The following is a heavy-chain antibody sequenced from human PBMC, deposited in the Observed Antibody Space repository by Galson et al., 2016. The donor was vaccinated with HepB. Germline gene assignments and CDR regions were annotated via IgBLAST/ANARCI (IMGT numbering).Heavy chain of an antibody. V-gene: IGHV1-18*01. Sequence: SCKAFGYNFINYGITWVRQAPGQGLEWMGWISAYNGNTKYSQKVQGRVTMTTDTSTMTAYMELTSLKSDDTAVYYCARDSVWRGGYYFDSSGLYDYWGQGTLVTVSS. CDR1: GYNFINYG. CDR2: ISAYNGNT. CDR3: ARDSVWRGGYYFDSSGLYDY. J-gene: IGHJ4*02. D-gene: IGHD3-22*01.